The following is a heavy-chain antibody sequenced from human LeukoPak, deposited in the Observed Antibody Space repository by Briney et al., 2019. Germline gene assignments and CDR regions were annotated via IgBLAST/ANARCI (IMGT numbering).Heavy chain of an antibody. V-gene: IGHV1-69*05. J-gene: IGHJ4*02. Sequence: GASVKVSCKASGYTFTSYGTSWVRQAPGQGLEWMGGIIPLFGTANYAQKFQGRVTITTDESTSTAYMELSSLRSEDTAIYYCARVFARGGEISGSYYYYWGQGTLVTVSS. CDR1: GYTFTSYG. D-gene: IGHD3-10*01. CDR3: ARVFARGGEISGSYYYY. CDR2: IIPLFGTA.